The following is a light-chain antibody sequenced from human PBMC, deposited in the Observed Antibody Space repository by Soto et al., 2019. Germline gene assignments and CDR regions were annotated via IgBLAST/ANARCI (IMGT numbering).Light chain of an antibody. CDR3: QYDGSSLSRYV. CDR2: GNS. V-gene: IGLV1-40*01. Sequence: QSVLTQPPSVSWAPGQRVTISCTGSSSNIGAGYDLPWYPQLPGTAPKLHIYGNSNRPSGVPNRFSGSNSGTSASLAITWLQAEDESDYYCQYDGSSLSRYVFGTGTTVTVL. J-gene: IGLJ1*01. CDR1: SSNIGAGYD.